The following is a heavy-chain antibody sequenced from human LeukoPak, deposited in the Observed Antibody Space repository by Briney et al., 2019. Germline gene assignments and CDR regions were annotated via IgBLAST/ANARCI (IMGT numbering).Heavy chain of an antibody. D-gene: IGHD6-13*01. Sequence: PGGSLRLSCAASGFTFDEYGMSWVRQAPGKGLEWVSSINWDGGSTAYADSVQGRFTISRDNAKNSLHLQIKSLRAEDTALYYCARSSSSWTDFDHWGQGTLVTVSS. CDR3: ARSSSSWTDFDH. CDR1: GFTFDEYG. CDR2: INWDGGST. J-gene: IGHJ4*02. V-gene: IGHV3-20*04.